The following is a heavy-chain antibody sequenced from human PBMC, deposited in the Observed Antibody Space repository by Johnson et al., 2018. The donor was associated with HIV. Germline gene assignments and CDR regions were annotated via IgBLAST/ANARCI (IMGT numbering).Heavy chain of an antibody. CDR1: GFTFDDYG. D-gene: IGHD3-22*01. J-gene: IGHJ3*02. Sequence: VQLVESGGGFVHPGGSLRLSCAASGFTFDDYGMSWVRQAPGKGLEWVSGINWNGGSTGYADSVKGRFTISRDNAKNSLYLQMNSLRTEDTAMYYCAKGQSSGYPKDAFDIWGRGTIVTISS. CDR3: AKGQSSGYPKDAFDI. CDR2: INWNGGST. V-gene: IGHV3-20*04.